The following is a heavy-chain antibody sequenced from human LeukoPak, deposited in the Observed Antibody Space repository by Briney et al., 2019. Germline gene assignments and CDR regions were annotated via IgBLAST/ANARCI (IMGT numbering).Heavy chain of an antibody. J-gene: IGHJ4*02. CDR3: ARGLGYDSSPLDY. V-gene: IGHV4-34*01. CDR1: GGSFSGYY. CDR2: INHSGST. Sequence: SETLSHTCAVYGGSFSGYYWSWIRQPPGKGLEWIGEINHSGSTNYNPSLKSRVTISVDTSKNQFSLKLGSVTAADTAVYYCARGLGYDSSPLDYWGQGTLVTVSS. D-gene: IGHD3-22*01.